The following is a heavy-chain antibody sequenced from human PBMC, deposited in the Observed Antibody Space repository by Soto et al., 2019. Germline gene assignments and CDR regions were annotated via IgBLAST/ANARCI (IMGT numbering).Heavy chain of an antibody. D-gene: IGHD3-22*01. J-gene: IGHJ1*01. CDR2: ISAYNGNT. Sequence: ASVKVSFKASGYPFTSYGISSVRQAPGQGLEWMGWISAYNGNTNYAQKLQGRVTMTTDTSTSTAYMELRSLRSDDTAVYYCASDSSGYYLAEYFQHWGQGTLVTVSS. CDR3: ASDSSGYYLAEYFQH. V-gene: IGHV1-18*01. CDR1: GYPFTSYG.